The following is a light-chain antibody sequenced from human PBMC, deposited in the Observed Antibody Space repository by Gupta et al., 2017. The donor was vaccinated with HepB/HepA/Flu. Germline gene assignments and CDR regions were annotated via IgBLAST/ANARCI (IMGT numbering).Light chain of an antibody. Sequence: DSQMTHPPSSLPACVGDRVTTTCRASQSISKYLDWYQQKPGKAPKLLIYAASTLQSGVPSRFSGSGSGTDFTLTISSLQPEDFATYYCQQSYTNPWTFGQGTKVEIK. J-gene: IGKJ1*01. CDR2: AAS. V-gene: IGKV1-39*01. CDR1: QSISKY. CDR3: QQSYTNPWT.